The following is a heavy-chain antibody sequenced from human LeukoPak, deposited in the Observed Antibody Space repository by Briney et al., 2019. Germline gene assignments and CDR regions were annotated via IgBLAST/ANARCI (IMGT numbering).Heavy chain of an antibody. Sequence: GGSLRLSCAASGFTFSSYAMSWVRQAPGEGLEWVSGISGSGVSTYYADSVKGRFTISRDNSKNTMNLQMNSLRAEDTAVYYCARGISGPDYWGQGTLVTVSS. J-gene: IGHJ4*02. CDR1: GFTFSSYA. D-gene: IGHD6-19*01. CDR3: ARGISGPDY. CDR2: ISGSGVST. V-gene: IGHV3-23*01.